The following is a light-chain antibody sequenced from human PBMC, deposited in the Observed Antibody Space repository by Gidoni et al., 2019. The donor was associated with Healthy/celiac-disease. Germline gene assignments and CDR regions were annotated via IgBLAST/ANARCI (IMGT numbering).Light chain of an antibody. J-gene: IGKJ3*01. V-gene: IGKV1-39*01. CDR3: QQSYSIPST. CDR2: AAS. CDR1: QTISSY. Sequence: DIQLTQSPSSLSASVGDRVTITCRASQTISSYLNWYQEKPGKAPKLLIYAASSLQSGVPSRFSGSGSGTDFTLTISSLQPEDFATYYCQQSYSIPSTFXPXTKVDI.